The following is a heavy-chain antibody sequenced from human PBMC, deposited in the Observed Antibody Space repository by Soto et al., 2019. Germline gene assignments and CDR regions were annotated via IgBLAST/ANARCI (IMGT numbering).Heavy chain of an antibody. CDR3: ARLSGSYYETFDY. Sequence: PVESLKISCKGSGYIFTSYWIACFLQIPVKVLEWMGIIYPGDSDTRYSPSFQGQVTISADKSISTAYLQWDSLKALDTAMYYFARLSGSYYETFDYWGQGTLVTVSS. CDR2: IYPGDSDT. J-gene: IGHJ4*02. CDR1: GYIFTSYW. V-gene: IGHV5-51*01. D-gene: IGHD1-26*01.